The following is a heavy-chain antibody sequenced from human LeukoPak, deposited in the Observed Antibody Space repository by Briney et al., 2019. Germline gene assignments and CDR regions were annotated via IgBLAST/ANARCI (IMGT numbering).Heavy chain of an antibody. CDR2: INSDGSST. V-gene: IGHV3-74*01. CDR1: GFTFSGYW. D-gene: IGHD1-26*01. CDR3: ARGQSYYEAFDI. Sequence: GGSLRLSCAASGFTFSGYWMHWVRQAPGKGLAWVSRINSDGSSTNYADSVKGRFTISRDNSKNTLHLQMNSLRVEDTAVYYCARGQSYYEAFDIWGQGTMVTVSS. J-gene: IGHJ3*02.